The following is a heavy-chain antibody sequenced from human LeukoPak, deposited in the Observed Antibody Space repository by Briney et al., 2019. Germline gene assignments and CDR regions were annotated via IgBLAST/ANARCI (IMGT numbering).Heavy chain of an antibody. CDR1: GFTFSSYA. Sequence: GGSLRLSCAASGFTFSSYAMSWVRQAPGKGLEWVSAISGSGGSTYYADSVKGRFTFSRDNSKNTLYLQMNSLRAEDTAIYYCAKDAPYCSSTDCYFDYWGQGTLVTVSS. CDR3: AKDAPYCSSTDCYFDY. V-gene: IGHV3-23*01. J-gene: IGHJ4*02. D-gene: IGHD2-2*01. CDR2: ISGSGGST.